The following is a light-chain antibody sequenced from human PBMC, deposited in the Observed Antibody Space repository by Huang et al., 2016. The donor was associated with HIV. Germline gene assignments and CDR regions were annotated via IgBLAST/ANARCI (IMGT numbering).Light chain of an antibody. CDR1: QSVSSD. Sequence: EIVMTQSPATLSVSPGEGATLSCRASQSVSSDLTWYQQKPGQAPRLLIYGTTFRATGSPATFSVSGSGTEFTLTISSLQSEEFAVYYCQQYNNWPPTFGQGTKVEIK. CDR2: GTT. J-gene: IGKJ1*01. CDR3: QQYNNWPPT. V-gene: IGKV3-15*01.